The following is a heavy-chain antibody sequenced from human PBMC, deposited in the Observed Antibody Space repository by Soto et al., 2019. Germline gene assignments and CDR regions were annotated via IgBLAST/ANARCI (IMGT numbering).Heavy chain of an antibody. J-gene: IGHJ4*02. CDR3: TRVSNVDLGGY. V-gene: IGHV1-3*03. D-gene: IGHD3-16*01. Sequence: VRLEHSGAEVKKPGASVRLYCRSSGFTFSEFGLPWVRQAPGQSVEWMGWINVGDGETQYSQEVQRRVPISSDTSTRIIYMDATKLKLDDTAAYFCTRVSNVDLGGYWGQGTLVTVSS. CDR2: INVGDGET. CDR1: GFTFSEFG.